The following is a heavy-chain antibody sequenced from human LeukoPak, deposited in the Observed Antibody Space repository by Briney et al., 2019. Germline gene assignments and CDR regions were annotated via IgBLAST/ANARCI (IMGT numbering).Heavy chain of an antibody. CDR2: INWNGGST. J-gene: IGHJ4*02. Sequence: PGGSLRLSCAASGFTFDDYGMSWVRQAPGKGLEWVSGINWNGGSTVYADSVKGRFTISRDNDKNSLYLQMNSLRAEDTALYYCARDIVGATTGAYFDYWGQGTLVTVSS. V-gene: IGHV3-20*04. CDR3: ARDIVGATTGAYFDY. CDR1: GFTFDDYG. D-gene: IGHD1-26*01.